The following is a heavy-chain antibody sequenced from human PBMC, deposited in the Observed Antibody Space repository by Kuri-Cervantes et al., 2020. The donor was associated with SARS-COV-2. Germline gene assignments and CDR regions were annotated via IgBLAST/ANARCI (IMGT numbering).Heavy chain of an antibody. CDR1: GGSISSYY. Sequence: SETLCLTCTVSGGSISSYYWSWSRQPPGKGLEWIGYIYYSGSTNYNPSLKSRVTISVDTSKNQFSLKLSSVTAADTAVYYCAGGWGRAGDFIGDLDYWGQGTLVTVSS. CDR2: IYYSGST. D-gene: IGHD3-16*01. CDR3: AGGWGRAGDFIGDLDY. V-gene: IGHV4-59*01. J-gene: IGHJ4*02.